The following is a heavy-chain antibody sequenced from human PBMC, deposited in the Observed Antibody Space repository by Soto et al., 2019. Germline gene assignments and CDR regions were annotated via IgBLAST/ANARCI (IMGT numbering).Heavy chain of an antibody. Sequence: GGSLRLSCAASGFTFSSYGMHWVRQAPGKGLEWVAVIWYDGSNKYYADSVKGRFTISRDNSKNTLYLQMNSLRAEDTAVYYCASIGADGPSGFVAFDIWGQGTMVTVSS. CDR1: GFTFSSYG. V-gene: IGHV3-33*01. J-gene: IGHJ3*02. CDR3: ASIGADGPSGFVAFDI. D-gene: IGHD6-19*01. CDR2: IWYDGSNK.